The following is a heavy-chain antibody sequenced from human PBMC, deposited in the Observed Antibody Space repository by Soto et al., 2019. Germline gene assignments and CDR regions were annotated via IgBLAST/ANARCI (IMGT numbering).Heavy chain of an antibody. D-gene: IGHD3-3*01. CDR3: AIQGRITIFGVVIPDPYYYGMDV. J-gene: IGHJ6*02. CDR1: GYSFTSYW. Sequence: GESLKISCNGSGYSFTSYWISWVRQMPWKGLEWMGRIDPSDSYTNYSPSFQGHVTISADKSISTAYLQWSSLKASDTAMYYCAIQGRITIFGVVIPDPYYYGMDVWGQGTTVTVSS. V-gene: IGHV5-10-1*01. CDR2: IDPSDSYT.